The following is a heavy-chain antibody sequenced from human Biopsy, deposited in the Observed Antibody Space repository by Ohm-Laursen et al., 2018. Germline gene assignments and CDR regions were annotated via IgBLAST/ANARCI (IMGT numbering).Heavy chain of an antibody. CDR3: ARAGQTSGPYLAPRHFDY. D-gene: IGHD2-15*01. CDR2: IIPLFGKT. V-gene: IGHV1-69*06. J-gene: IGHJ4*02. CDR1: GGTFDTYP. Sequence: GASVKVSCKASGGTFDTYPINWVRQAPGQGLELMGGIIPLFGKTNYEEKFQGRVTITADRLTRTAYIELSGLRSEDTAVYFCARAGQTSGPYLAPRHFDYWGQGTLVTVSS.